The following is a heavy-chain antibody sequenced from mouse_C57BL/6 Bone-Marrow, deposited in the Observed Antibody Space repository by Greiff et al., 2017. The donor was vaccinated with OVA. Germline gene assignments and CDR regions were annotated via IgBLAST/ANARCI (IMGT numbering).Heavy chain of an antibody. Sequence: QVQLKQPGAELVKPGASVKMSCKASGYTFTSYWITWVKQRPGQGLEWIGDIYPGSGSTNYNAKFKSKATLTVDTSSSTAYMQLSSLTSEDSAVYYCARGDDYGSSYEAWFAYWGQGTLVTVSA. CDR1: GYTFTSYW. CDR3: ARGDDYGSSYEAWFAY. CDR2: IYPGSGST. J-gene: IGHJ3*01. D-gene: IGHD1-1*01. V-gene: IGHV1-55*01.